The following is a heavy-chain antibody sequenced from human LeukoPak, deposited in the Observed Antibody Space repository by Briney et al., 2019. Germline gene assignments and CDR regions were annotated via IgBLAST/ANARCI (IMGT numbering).Heavy chain of an antibody. V-gene: IGHV4-59*01. CDR3: ASTRRGAAALDY. D-gene: IGHD6-13*01. CDR2: IYYSGST. J-gene: IGHJ4*02. CDR1: GGSISSYY. Sequence: PSETLSLTCTVSGGSISSYYWSWSRQPPGKGLEWIGYIYYSGSTNYNPSLKSRVTISVDTSKNQFSLKLSSVTAADTAVYYCASTRRGAAALDYWGQGTLVTVSS.